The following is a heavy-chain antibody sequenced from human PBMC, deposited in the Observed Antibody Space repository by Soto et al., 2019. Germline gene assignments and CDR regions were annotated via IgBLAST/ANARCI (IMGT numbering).Heavy chain of an antibody. D-gene: IGHD2-21*01. CDR3: AKDYGGDPLDS. CDR2: ISGSGDYT. V-gene: IGHV3-23*01. J-gene: IGHJ4*02. CDR1: GFTFSNYA. Sequence: EVQMLESGGGLVQPGGSLRLSCAASGFTFSNYAMSWVRQAPGKGLEWVSAISGSGDYTYYADSVKGRFTISRDNSKNTLYLQMSGLRAEDTAVYYCAKDYGGDPLDSWGQGNLVTVSS.